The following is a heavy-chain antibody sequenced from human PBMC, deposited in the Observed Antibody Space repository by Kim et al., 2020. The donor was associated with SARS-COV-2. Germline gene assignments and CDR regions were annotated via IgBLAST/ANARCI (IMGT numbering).Heavy chain of an antibody. V-gene: IGHV3-53*01. J-gene: IGHJ6*02. D-gene: IGHD6-19*01. CDR3: ARHHTGYSSGWPDYYYYGMDV. CDR1: GFTVSSNY. Sequence: ASLRLSCAASGFTVSSNYMSWVRQAPGKGLEWVSVIYSGGSTYYADSVKGRFTISRDNSKNTLYLQMNSLRAEDTAVYYCARHHTGYSSGWPDYYYYGMDVWGQGTTVTVSS. CDR2: IYSGGST.